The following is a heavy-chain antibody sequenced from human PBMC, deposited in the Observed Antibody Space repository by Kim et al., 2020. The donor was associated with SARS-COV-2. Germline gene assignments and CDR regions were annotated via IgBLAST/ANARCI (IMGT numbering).Heavy chain of an antibody. CDR3: ARQTSLWFGDGNGC. J-gene: IGHJ1*01. D-gene: IGHD3-10*01. CDR2: MYDTGST. CDR1: GGSISSSRYY. Sequence: SETLSLTCTVSGGSISSSRYYWGWVRQPPGKGLEWIATMYDTGSTYYNPYLESRVTLSVDTSKNGVSLKLTSVTAADTAVYYCARQTSLWFGDGNGCWG. V-gene: IGHV4-39*01.